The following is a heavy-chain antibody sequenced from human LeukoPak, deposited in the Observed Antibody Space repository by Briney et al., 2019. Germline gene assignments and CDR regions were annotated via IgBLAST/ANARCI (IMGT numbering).Heavy chain of an antibody. Sequence: GGSLRLSCPASGFTFSSYAMSWVRQAPGKGLEWVSAISGSGGSTYYADSVKGRFTISRDNSKNTLYLQMNSLRAEDTAVYYCAKDTYDSSGYFDYWGQGTLVTVSS. CDR1: GFTFSSYA. J-gene: IGHJ4*02. CDR3: AKDTYDSSGYFDY. CDR2: ISGSGGST. V-gene: IGHV3-23*01. D-gene: IGHD3-22*01.